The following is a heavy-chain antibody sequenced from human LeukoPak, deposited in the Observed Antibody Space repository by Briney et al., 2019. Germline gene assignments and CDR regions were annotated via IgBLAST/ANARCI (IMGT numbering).Heavy chain of an antibody. J-gene: IGHJ4*02. Sequence: PGGSLRLSCAASGFTFVSYAMSWVRQAPGKGLEWVSPISGGGETIYYADSVKGRFAISRDNSKNTLYLQMNGLRAEDTAIYYCAKDLNGDGGSLYYWGQGTLVTVSS. CDR2: ISGGGETI. CDR1: GFTFVSYA. CDR3: AKDLNGDGGSLYY. D-gene: IGHD1-26*01. V-gene: IGHV3-23*01.